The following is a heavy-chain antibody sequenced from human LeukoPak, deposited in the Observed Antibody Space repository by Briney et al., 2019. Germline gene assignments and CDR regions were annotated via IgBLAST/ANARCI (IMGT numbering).Heavy chain of an antibody. V-gene: IGHV3-33*01. CDR3: AQGGDYSFIFDY. D-gene: IGHD4-17*01. CDR1: GFTFSSYG. CDR2: IWYDGSNK. Sequence: PGRSLRLSCAASGFTFSSYGMHWVRQAPGKGLEWVAVIWYDGSNKYYADSVKGRFTISRDNSKNTLYLQMNSLRAEDTAVYYCAQGGDYSFIFDYWGRGTLVTVSS. J-gene: IGHJ4*02.